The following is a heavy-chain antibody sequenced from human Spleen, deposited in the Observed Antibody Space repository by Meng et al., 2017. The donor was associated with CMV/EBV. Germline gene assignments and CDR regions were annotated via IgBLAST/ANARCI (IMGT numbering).Heavy chain of an antibody. Sequence: ESLKISCAASGFTFSSYAMSWVRQAQGKGLEWIGSIYYSENTFYNPSLKSRVTISLDTSKNQFSLKLSSVTAADTAVYYCASHIVLVPAAMEGDDYFDYWGQGTLVTVSS. CDR2: IYYSENT. J-gene: IGHJ4*02. CDR3: ASHIVLVPAAMEGDDYFDY. CDR1: GFTFSSYA. D-gene: IGHD2-2*01. V-gene: IGHV4-38-2*01.